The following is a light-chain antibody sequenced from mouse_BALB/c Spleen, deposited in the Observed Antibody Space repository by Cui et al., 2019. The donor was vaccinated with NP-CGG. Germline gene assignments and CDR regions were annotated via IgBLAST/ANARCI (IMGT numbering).Light chain of an antibody. CDR2: GTN. V-gene: IGLV1*01. Sequence: QAVVTQESALPTSPVETVTLTCRSCTGAFTTSYYANWVQEKPDHLFTGLIGGTNNRAPGVPARFSGSLIGDKAALTITGAQTEDEAIYFCALWYSNHWVFGGGTKLTVL. J-gene: IGLJ1*01. CDR3: ALWYSNHWV. CDR1: TGAFTTSYY.